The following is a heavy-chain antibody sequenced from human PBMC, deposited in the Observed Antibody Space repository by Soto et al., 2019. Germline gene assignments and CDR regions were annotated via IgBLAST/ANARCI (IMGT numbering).Heavy chain of an antibody. CDR1: GGTFSSYA. CDR2: IIPIFGTA. V-gene: IGHV1-69*06. CDR3: ARDGDYDFLTGYSLYGMDV. Sequence: QVQLVQSGAEVKKPGSSVKVSCKASGGTFSSYAISWVRQAPGQGLEWMGGIIPIFGTANYAQKFQGRVTITAAKSASTAYMELSSLRSEDTAVYYCARDGDYDFLTGYSLYGMDVWGRGSTVTVSS. J-gene: IGHJ6*02. D-gene: IGHD3-9*01.